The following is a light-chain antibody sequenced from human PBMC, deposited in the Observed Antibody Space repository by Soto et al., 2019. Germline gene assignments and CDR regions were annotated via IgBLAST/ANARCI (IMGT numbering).Light chain of an antibody. J-gene: IGLJ2*01. V-gene: IGLV3-1*01. CDR2: QDR. CDR3: QAWDGDTVV. CDR1: NLGDRY. Sequence: SYELTQPPSVSVSPGQTASITCSGDNLGDRYAFWYHQKAGQSPVLVITQDRKRSPGIPERFSGSNSGNTATLTISGTQAMDEADYFCQAWDGDTVVFGGGTKLTVL.